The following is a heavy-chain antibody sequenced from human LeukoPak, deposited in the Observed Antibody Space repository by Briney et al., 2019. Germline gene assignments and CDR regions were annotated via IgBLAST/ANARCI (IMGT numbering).Heavy chain of an antibody. D-gene: IGHD2-15*01. CDR2: ISSSSSYI. CDR3: ARDRRYCSGGSCYGFIWFDP. V-gene: IGHV3-21*01. Sequence: GSLRLSCAASGFTFSSYSMNWVRQAPGKGLEWVSSISSSSSYIYYADSVKGRFTISRDNAKNSLYLQMNSLRAEDTAVYYCARDRRYCSGGSCYGFIWFDPWGQGTLVTVSS. CDR1: GFTFSSYS. J-gene: IGHJ5*02.